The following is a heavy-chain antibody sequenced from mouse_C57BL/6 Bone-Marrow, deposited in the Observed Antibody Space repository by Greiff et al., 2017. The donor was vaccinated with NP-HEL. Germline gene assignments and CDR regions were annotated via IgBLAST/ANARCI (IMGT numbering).Heavy chain of an antibody. D-gene: IGHD1-1*01. J-gene: IGHJ1*03. CDR1: GYTFTSYG. Sequence: QVQLQQSGAELARPGASVKLSCKASGYTFTSYGISWVKQRTGQGLEWIGEIYPRSGNTYYNEKFKGKATLTADKSSSTAYMELRSLTSEDSAVYFCARLDYGSSFYWYFDVWGTGTTVTVSS. V-gene: IGHV1-81*01. CDR2: IYPRSGNT. CDR3: ARLDYGSSFYWYFDV.